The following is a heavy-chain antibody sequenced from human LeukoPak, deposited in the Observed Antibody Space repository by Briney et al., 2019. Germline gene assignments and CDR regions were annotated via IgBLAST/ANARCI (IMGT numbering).Heavy chain of an antibody. CDR3: ASTERWLQFHY. CDR2: ICSSGSTI. Sequence: GGSLRLSCAASGFTFSDYYMSWIRQAPGKGLEWVSYICSSGSTIYYADSVKGRFTISRDNAKNSLYLQMNSLRAEDTAVYYCASTERWLQFHYWGQGTLVTVSS. CDR1: GFTFSDYY. V-gene: IGHV3-11*01. D-gene: IGHD5-24*01. J-gene: IGHJ4*02.